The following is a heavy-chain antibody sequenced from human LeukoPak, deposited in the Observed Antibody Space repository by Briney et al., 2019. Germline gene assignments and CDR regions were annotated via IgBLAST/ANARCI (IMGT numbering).Heavy chain of an antibody. CDR2: IYTSGST. J-gene: IGHJ3*02. Sequence: SETLSLTCTVSGGSLSSYYWSCIRQPPGKGLEWIWRIYTSGSTNYNPSLKSRVTMSVDTSKNQFSLKLRSVTAADTAVYYCARAPVFDAFDIWGQGTMVTVSS. CDR1: GGSLSSYY. CDR3: ARAPVFDAFDI. V-gene: IGHV4-4*07.